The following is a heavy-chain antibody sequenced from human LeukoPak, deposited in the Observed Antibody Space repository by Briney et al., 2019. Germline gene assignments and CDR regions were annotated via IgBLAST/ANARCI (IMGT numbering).Heavy chain of an antibody. V-gene: IGHV1-46*01. J-gene: IGHJ3*02. CDR1: GYTFTSYY. CDR2: INPSGGST. CDR3: ARDQGGNSSAFDI. D-gene: IGHD4-23*01. Sequence: ASVKVSCKASGYTFTSYYMHRVRQAPGQGLEWMGIINPSGGSTSYAQKFQGRVTMTRDMSTSTVYMELSSLRSEDTAVYYCARDQGGNSSAFDIWGQGTMVTVSS.